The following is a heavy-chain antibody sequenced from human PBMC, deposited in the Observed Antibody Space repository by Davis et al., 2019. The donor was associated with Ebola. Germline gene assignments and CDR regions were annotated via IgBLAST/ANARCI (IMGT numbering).Heavy chain of an antibody. CDR3: ARSGITIFGVEPFQH. Sequence: SETLSLTCTVSGGSISSGDYYWSWIRQPPGKGLEWIGYIYYSGSTYYNPSLKSRVTISVDTSKNQFSLKLSSVTAADTAVYYCARSGITIFGVEPFQHWGQGTLVTVSS. J-gene: IGHJ1*01. V-gene: IGHV4-30-4*01. D-gene: IGHD3-3*01. CDR2: IYYSGST. CDR1: GGSISSGDYY.